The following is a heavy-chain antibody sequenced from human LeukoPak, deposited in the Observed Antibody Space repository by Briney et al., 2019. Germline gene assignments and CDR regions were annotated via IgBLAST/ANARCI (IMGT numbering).Heavy chain of an antibody. CDR1: GGSISSYY. J-gene: IGHJ5*02. CDR2: IYYSGST. CDR3: ARLSWGSSLSWFDP. D-gene: IGHD7-27*01. Sequence: SETLSLTCTVSGGSISSYYWSWIRQPPGKGLEWIGYIYYSGSTNYNPSLKSRVTISVDTSKNQFSLKLSSVTAADTAVYYCARLSWGSSLSWFDPWGQGTLVTVSS. V-gene: IGHV4-59*08.